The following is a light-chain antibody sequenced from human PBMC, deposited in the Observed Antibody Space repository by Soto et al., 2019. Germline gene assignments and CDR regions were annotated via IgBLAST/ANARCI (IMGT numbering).Light chain of an antibody. V-gene: IGKV3-15*01. CDR1: QSVSSN. Sequence: EIVMTQSPATLSVSPGERATLSCRASQSVSSNLAWYQQKPGQAPRLLIYGASTRATGIPARFSGSGSGTEFTLTISSLQSDVFAVYYCQQYNNWAPWTF. J-gene: IGKJ1*01. CDR2: GAS. CDR3: QQYNNWAPWT.